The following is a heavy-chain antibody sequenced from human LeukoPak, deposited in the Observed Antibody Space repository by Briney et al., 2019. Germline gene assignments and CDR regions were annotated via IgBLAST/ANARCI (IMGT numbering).Heavy chain of an antibody. V-gene: IGHV3-48*01. D-gene: IGHD2-15*01. CDR2: ISSSSSTI. J-gene: IGHJ6*02. Sequence: PGGSLRLSCAASGFIFNSYSMNWVRQAPGKGLEWVSYISSSSSTIYYADSVKGRFTISRDNAKNSLYLQMNSLRGEDTAVYYCARIGYCSGGSCFYGMDVWGQGTTVTVSS. CDR3: ARIGYCSGGSCFYGMDV. CDR1: GFIFNSYS.